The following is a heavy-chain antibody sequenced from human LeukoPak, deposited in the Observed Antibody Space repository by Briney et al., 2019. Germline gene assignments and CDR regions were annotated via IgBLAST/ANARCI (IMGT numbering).Heavy chain of an antibody. V-gene: IGHV4-4*07. J-gene: IGHJ1*01. CDR1: GGSIGDYY. D-gene: IGHD2/OR15-2a*01. CDR3: ATYSITGAWAEYFLH. CDR2: IHISGTT. Sequence: PSETLSLTCTVSGGSIGDYYWSWVRQPAGKGLEWVGRIHISGTTYYNPSLKSRFTMSIDTSKNQFSLKLSSVTAADTAVYYCATYSITGAWAEYFLHWGQGTLVTVSS.